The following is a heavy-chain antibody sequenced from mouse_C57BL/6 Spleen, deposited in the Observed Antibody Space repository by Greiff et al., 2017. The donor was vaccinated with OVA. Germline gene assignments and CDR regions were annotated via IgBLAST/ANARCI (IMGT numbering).Heavy chain of an antibody. CDR1: GFTFTDYY. J-gene: IGHJ2*01. CDR2: IRNKANGYTT. CDR3: ARGLGRWYYFDY. Sequence: EVQVVESGGGLVQPGGSLSLSCAASGFTFTDYYMSWVRQPPGKALEWLGFIRNKANGYTTEYSASVKGRFTISRDNSQSILYLQMNALRAEDSATYYCARGLGRWYYFDYWGQGTTLTVSS. D-gene: IGHD2-3*01. V-gene: IGHV7-3*01.